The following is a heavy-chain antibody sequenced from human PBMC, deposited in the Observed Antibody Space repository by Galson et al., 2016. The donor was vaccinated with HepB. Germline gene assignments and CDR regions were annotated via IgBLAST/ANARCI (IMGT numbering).Heavy chain of an antibody. D-gene: IGHD2-8*01. Sequence: SLRLSCAASGSTFSNAWMNWVRHIPGKGLEWVGRIKSKIDRATTDYTAPVKGRFTISRDDSKSTLYLQMNSLKTEDTAVYYCTSDNGPGFFGMYVWGPGTTITVSS. V-gene: IGHV3-15*07. CDR1: GSTFSNAW. CDR2: IKSKIDRATT. J-gene: IGHJ6*02. CDR3: TSDNGPGFFGMYV.